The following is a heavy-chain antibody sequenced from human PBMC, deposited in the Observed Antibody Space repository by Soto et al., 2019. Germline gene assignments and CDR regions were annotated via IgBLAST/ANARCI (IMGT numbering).Heavy chain of an antibody. D-gene: IGHD6-19*01. CDR3: AKASSAWYGSKNYYFDS. V-gene: IGHV3-23*01. Sequence: EVHLSESGGGVVQPGGSLRLSCVVSGFTFSDYAMDWVRQAPGKGLEWVSEISATGGTTNYADSVKGRYTISRDNSNNTLDLQLSKLRAEDKAMLYCAKASSAWYGSKNYYFDSWGQGALVTVSS. J-gene: IGHJ4*02. CDR2: ISATGGTT. CDR1: GFTFSDYA.